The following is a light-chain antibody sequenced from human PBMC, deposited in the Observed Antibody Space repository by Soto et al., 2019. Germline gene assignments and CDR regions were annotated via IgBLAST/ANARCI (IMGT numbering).Light chain of an antibody. CDR3: ATWDDSLNGWV. Sequence: QSVLTQPPSASGTPGQRVTISCTGSSSNIGTNTLNWYQQLPGTAPKLLIYNNNRRPSGVPDRFSASKSGTSASLAISGLQSEDEADYYCATWDDSLNGWVFGGGTKLTVL. V-gene: IGLV1-44*01. CDR1: SSNIGTNT. J-gene: IGLJ2*01. CDR2: NNN.